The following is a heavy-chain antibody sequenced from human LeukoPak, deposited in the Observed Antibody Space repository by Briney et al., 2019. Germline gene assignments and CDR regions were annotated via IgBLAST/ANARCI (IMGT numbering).Heavy chain of an antibody. D-gene: IGHD3-22*01. V-gene: IGHV3-30*02. J-gene: IGHJ4*02. CDR2: IRYDGTKE. CDR3: AKDGDSSGYDLSY. Sequence: GGSLRLSCAASGFIFSSYGMHWVRQAPGKGLEWVAFIRYDGTKEYYADSVKGRFTISRDNSKNTLYLQMKRLRAEDTAVYFCAKDGDSSGYDLSYWGQGTLVTVSS. CDR1: GFIFSSYG.